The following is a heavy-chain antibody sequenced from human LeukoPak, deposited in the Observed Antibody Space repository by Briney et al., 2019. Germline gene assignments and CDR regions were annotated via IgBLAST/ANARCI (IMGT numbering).Heavy chain of an antibody. D-gene: IGHD3-22*01. CDR1: GDSVSSSDSY. CDR2: SCYSGRT. CDR3: ARRRYYDGSGYLE. J-gene: IGHJ1*01. Sequence: SETLSLTCSVSGDSVSSSDSYWDWIRQPPGKGLEWIWTSCYSGRTYYSPSLKSRVTMSVVPSNNKFSLTLRPVTAADTAVYYCARRRYYDGSGYLEWGQGTLLSVSS. V-gene: IGHV4-39*01.